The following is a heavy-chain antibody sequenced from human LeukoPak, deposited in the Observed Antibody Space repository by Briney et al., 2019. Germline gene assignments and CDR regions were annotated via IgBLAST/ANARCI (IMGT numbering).Heavy chain of an antibody. V-gene: IGHV4-59*01. CDR2: IYYSGST. CDR3: ATAGDNGGNPFEY. D-gene: IGHD2-15*01. CDR1: GGSISNCY. J-gene: IGHJ4*02. Sequence: SETQSLTCTVSGGSISNCYWSWIRQPPGKGLEWIGYIYYSGSTNYNPSLKSRVTISVDTSKNQFSLKLTSVTAADRAVYYCATAGDNGGNPFEYWGQGTLVTVSS.